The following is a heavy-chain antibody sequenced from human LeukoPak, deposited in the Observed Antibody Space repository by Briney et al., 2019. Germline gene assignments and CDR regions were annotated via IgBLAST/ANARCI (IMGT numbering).Heavy chain of an antibody. Sequence: GGSLRLSCAASGFTFSSYGMHWVRQAPGKGLEWVAFIRYDGSNKYYADSVKGRFTISRDNSKNTLYLQMSSLRAEDTAVYYCAKDPGYSYGNYFDYWGQGTLVTVSS. J-gene: IGHJ4*02. V-gene: IGHV3-30*02. D-gene: IGHD5-18*01. CDR1: GFTFSSYG. CDR3: AKDPGYSYGNYFDY. CDR2: IRYDGSNK.